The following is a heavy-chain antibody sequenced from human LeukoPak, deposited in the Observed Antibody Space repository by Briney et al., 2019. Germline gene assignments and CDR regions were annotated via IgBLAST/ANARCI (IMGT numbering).Heavy chain of an antibody. CDR1: GYTFTNYG. J-gene: IGHJ4*02. Sequence: GASVKVSCKASGYTFTNYGISWVRQAPGQGLEWMGWISAYNGNTNYAQKLQGRVTMTTDTSTSTAYMELRSLRSDDTAVYYCARNYYDSSGYYSRYFDYWGQGTLVTVSS. CDR3: ARNYYDSSGYYSRYFDY. CDR2: ISAYNGNT. D-gene: IGHD3-22*01. V-gene: IGHV1-18*01.